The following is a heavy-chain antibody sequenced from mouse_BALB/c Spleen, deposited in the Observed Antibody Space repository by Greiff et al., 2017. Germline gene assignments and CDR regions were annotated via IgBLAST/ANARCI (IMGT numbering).Heavy chain of an antibody. V-gene: IGHV1-66*01. Sequence: VQLQQSGPELVKPGASVKISCKASGYSFTSYYIHWVKQRPGQGLEWIGWIFPGSGNTKYNEKFKGKATLTADTSSSTAYMQLSSLTSEDSAVYFCARGGWEGFAYWGQGTLVTVSA. D-gene: IGHD3-3*01. CDR3: ARGGWEGFAY. CDR1: GYSFTSYY. J-gene: IGHJ3*01. CDR2: IFPGSGNT.